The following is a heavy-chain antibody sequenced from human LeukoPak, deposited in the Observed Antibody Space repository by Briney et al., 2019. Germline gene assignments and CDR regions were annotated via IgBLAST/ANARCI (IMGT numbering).Heavy chain of an antibody. CDR3: AKDRSFIAELCFDY. CDR1: GFTFSSYG. V-gene: IGHV3-30*02. Sequence: GGSLRLSCAASGFTFSSYGMHWVRQAPGKGLEWVAFIRYDGSNKYYADSVKGRFTISRDNSKNTLYLQMNSLRAEDTAVYYCAKDRSFIAELCFDYWGQGTLVTVSS. D-gene: IGHD6-13*01. J-gene: IGHJ4*02. CDR2: IRYDGSNK.